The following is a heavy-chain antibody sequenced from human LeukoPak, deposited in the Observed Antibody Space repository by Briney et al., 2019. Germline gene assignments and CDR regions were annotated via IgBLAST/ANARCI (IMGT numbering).Heavy chain of an antibody. CDR2: IYHSGST. CDR1: GYSISSGYY. CDR3: AKSSRSLFDP. J-gene: IGHJ5*02. V-gene: IGHV4-38-2*02. Sequence: SETLSLTCTVSGYSISSGYYWGWIRQPPGKGLEGIGYIYHSGSTYYNPSLKSRVTISVDTSKNQFSLKLSSVTAADTAVYYCAKSSRSLFDPWGQGTLVTVSS. D-gene: IGHD3-10*01.